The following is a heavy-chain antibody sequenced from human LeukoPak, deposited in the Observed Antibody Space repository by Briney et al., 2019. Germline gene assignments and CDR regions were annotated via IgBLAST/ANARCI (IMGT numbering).Heavy chain of an antibody. V-gene: IGHV4-39*01. CDR3: ARSYCSSSCYAVGAFDI. Sequence: SETLSLTCTVSGGSISSSTYYWGWIRQPPGKGLEWMGSSHYSGSTYDDPSLKSRVIISVDMSKRQFFLKLSSVTAADTAVYYCARSYCSSSCYAVGAFDIWGQGTVVTVSS. J-gene: IGHJ3*02. D-gene: IGHD2-2*01. CDR2: SHYSGST. CDR1: GGSISSSTYY.